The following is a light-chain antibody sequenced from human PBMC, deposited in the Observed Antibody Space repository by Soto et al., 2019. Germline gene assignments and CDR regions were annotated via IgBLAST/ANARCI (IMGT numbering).Light chain of an antibody. V-gene: IGKV1-9*01. J-gene: IGKJ5*01. CDR1: QGISSF. CDR2: TAS. CDR3: QQRHSYPVT. Sequence: DIQLTQSPSFLSASIGDRVTITCRASQGISSFLAWYQQKPGEAPKLMIHTASTLQTGLPSRFSGSGSGTEFTFTISSLQPEDFATYYCQQRHSYPVTFGQGTRLEIK.